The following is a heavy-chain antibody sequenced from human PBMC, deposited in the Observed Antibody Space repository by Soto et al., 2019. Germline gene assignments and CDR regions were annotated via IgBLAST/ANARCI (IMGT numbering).Heavy chain of an antibody. V-gene: IGHV3-23*01. J-gene: IGHJ4*02. CDR1: GFTFSSYA. CDR2: ISGSGGST. CDR3: AKALYYYGSGSFFLDQYYFDY. Sequence: GGSLRLSCAASGFTFSSYAMSWVRQAPGKGLEWVSAISGSGGSTYYADSVKGRFTISRDNSKNTLYLQMNSLRAEDTAVYYCAKALYYYGSGSFFLDQYYFDYWGQGTLVTVSS. D-gene: IGHD3-10*01.